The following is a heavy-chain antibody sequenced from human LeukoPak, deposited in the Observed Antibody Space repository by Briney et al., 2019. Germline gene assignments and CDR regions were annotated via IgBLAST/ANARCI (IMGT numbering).Heavy chain of an antibody. D-gene: IGHD6-19*01. Sequence: GGSLRLSCAASGFTFSSYWMHWVRQAPGKGLVWVSRINSDGSFTNYADSVKGRFTISRDNAKNTLYLQMNSLRAEDTAVYYCAKGWPVAATGGPGGTFDYWGQGTLVTVSS. CDR1: GFTFSSYW. V-gene: IGHV3-74*01. J-gene: IGHJ4*02. CDR3: AKGWPVAATGGPGGTFDY. CDR2: INSDGSFT.